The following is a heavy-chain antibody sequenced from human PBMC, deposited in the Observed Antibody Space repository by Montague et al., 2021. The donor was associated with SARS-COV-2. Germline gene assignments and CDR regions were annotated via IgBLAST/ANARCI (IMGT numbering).Heavy chain of an antibody. CDR3: VRYSGWFYFDF. CDR1: GDSVSSNSVA. V-gene: IGHV6-1*01. CDR2: TYYRSKWYS. J-gene: IGHJ4*02. Sequence: CAISGDSVSSNSVAWSWLRQSLSRGLEWLGRTYYRSKWYSDYAPXVRGRLTVNPDASKNEFSLELNYVTPEDTAVYYCVRYSGWFYFDFWGQGTLVTVSS. D-gene: IGHD6-19*01.